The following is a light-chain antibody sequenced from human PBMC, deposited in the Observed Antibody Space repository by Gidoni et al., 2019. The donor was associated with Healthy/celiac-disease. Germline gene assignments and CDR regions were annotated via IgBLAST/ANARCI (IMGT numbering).Light chain of an antibody. CDR3: QQRNNWRT. J-gene: IGKJ2*01. CDR1: QSVSSY. CDR2: EAS. Sequence: VFPQSPATLSSSPGERATLYCRASQSVSSYFAWYQQKPGNAPKLLIYEASSMATGVPARCSGSGSGTDFTLTISSLEPEDFAVYYWQQRNNWRTFXXXTKLEIK. V-gene: IGKV3-11*01.